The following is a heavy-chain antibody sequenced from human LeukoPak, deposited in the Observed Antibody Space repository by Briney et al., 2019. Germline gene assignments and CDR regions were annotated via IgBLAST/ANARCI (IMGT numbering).Heavy chain of an antibody. Sequence: GASVKVSCKTSGYNFTSYGISWVRQAPGQGLEWMGWISNYNGNINYAQRFLDRVTMTRDTSTSTVYMELSSLRSEDTAVYYCARGLVVVAAALDYWGQGTLVTVSS. V-gene: IGHV1-18*01. CDR3: ARGLVVVAAALDY. D-gene: IGHD2-15*01. CDR2: ISNYNGNI. J-gene: IGHJ4*02. CDR1: GYNFTSYG.